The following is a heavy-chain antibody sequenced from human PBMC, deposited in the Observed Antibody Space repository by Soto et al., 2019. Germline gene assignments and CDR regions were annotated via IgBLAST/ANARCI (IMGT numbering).Heavy chain of an antibody. CDR3: GRGPSPRAPAGGTPYYYAMDV. Sequence: SVKVSCKTSGYDFTAYDINWVRQASGQGLEWMGWMNPINGATGSARRFQGRVSMTRNTATGTSYLELTSLRSDDTGVYYCGRGPSPRAPAGGTPYYYAMDVWGQGTTVTVSS. D-gene: IGHD6-13*01. V-gene: IGHV1-8*02. CDR2: MNPINGAT. J-gene: IGHJ6*02. CDR1: GYDFTAYD.